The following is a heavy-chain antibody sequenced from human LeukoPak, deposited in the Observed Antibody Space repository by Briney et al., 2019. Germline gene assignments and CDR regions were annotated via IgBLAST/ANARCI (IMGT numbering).Heavy chain of an antibody. CDR3: ARDRHSSSWYEGQH. CDR1: GGTFSSYA. CDR2: IIPIFGTA. Sequence: ASVKVSCKASGGTFSSYAISWVRQAPGQGLEWMGGIIPIFGTANYAQKFQGRVTITADESTSTAYMELSSLRSEDTAVCYCARDRHSSSWYEGQHWGQGTLVTVSS. J-gene: IGHJ1*01. V-gene: IGHV1-69*01. D-gene: IGHD6-13*01.